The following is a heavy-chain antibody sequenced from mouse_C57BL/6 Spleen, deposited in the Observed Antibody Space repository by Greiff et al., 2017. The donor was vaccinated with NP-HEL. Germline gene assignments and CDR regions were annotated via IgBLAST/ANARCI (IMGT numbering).Heavy chain of an antibody. CDR2: IDPSDSET. CDR1: GYTFTSYW. Sequence: QVQLKQPGAELVRPGSSVKLSCKASGYTFTSYWMHRVKQRPIQGLEWIGNIDPSDSETHYNQKFKDKATLTVDKSSSTAYMQLSSLTSEDSAVYYCARDYSNSMDYWGQGTSVTVSS. V-gene: IGHV1-52*01. CDR3: ARDYSNSMDY. D-gene: IGHD2-5*01. J-gene: IGHJ4*01.